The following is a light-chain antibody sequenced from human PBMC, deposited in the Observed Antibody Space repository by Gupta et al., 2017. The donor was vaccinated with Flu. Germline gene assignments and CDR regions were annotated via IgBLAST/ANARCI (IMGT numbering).Light chain of an antibody. CDR2: LAS. V-gene: IGKV1-5*03. J-gene: IGKJ5*01. Sequence: PSPLSASVGDRVTITCRASQGISSWLAWYQQKPGSAPNLLMHLASTLESGVPSRFSGSGSGTEFTLTISSLQPDDFATYYCQQYNSYPITFGQGTRLEIK. CDR3: QQYNSYPIT. CDR1: QGISSW.